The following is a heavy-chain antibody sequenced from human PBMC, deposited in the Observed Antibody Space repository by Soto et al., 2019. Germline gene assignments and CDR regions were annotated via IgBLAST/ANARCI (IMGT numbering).Heavy chain of an antibody. V-gene: IGHV3-74*01. Sequence: EVQLVESGGGLVQPGGSLRLSCAASGFTFSNYWMHWVRQVPGKGLVWVSRINSDGRNTSYADFVKGRFTISRDNAKNTLYLQMESLGAAATAVYYCARLLAVAGINYWGQGTLVTVSS. CDR1: GFTFSNYW. CDR2: INSDGRNT. D-gene: IGHD6-19*01. J-gene: IGHJ4*02. CDR3: ARLLAVAGINY.